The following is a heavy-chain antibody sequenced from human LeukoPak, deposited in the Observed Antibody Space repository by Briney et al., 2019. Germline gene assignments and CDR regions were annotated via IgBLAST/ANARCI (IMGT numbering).Heavy chain of an antibody. J-gene: IGHJ4*02. V-gene: IGHV2-70*13. Sequence: ESGPTLVNPTQTLTLTCTFSGFSRTTTAMGVNWIRQPPGKALEWLALIDWDDDKFYSTSLKTRLTISKDTSKNEVVLTMTNMDPVDTGTYYCARTLLAHSVAAAYFDYWSQGALVTVSS. CDR1: GFSRTTTAMG. D-gene: IGHD6-25*01. CDR3: ARTLLAHSVAAAYFDY. CDR2: IDWDDDK.